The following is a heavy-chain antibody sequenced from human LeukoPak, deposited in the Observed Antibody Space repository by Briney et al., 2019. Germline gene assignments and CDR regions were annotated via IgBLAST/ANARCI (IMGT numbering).Heavy chain of an antibody. CDR3: ARVPGGFGEAYDY. Sequence: GRSLRLSCAASGFTFSSYAMHWVRQAPGKGLEWVSAISGSGGSTYYADSVKGRFTISRDNSKNTLYLQMNSLRAEDTAVYYCARVPGGFGEAYDYWGQGTLVTVSS. D-gene: IGHD3-10*01. CDR2: ISGSGGST. J-gene: IGHJ4*02. CDR1: GFTFSSYA. V-gene: IGHV3-23*01.